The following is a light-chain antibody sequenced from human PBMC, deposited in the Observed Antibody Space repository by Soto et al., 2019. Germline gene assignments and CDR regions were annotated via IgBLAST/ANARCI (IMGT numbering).Light chain of an antibody. CDR1: SSNIGNNF. CDR2: DNS. CDR3: GTWDSSLSAYV. Sequence: QSVLTQPPSVSAAPGQRVTISCSGSSSNIGNNFVSWYQQLPGTAPKLLIYDNSKRPSGIPDRFSGSKSRTSATLGITGVQTGDEADYYCGTWDSSLSAYVFGTGTKLTVL. J-gene: IGLJ1*01. V-gene: IGLV1-51*01.